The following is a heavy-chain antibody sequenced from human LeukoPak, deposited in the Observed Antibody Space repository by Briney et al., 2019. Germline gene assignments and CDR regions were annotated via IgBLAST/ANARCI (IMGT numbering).Heavy chain of an antibody. D-gene: IGHD2-2*01. CDR2: INLSGST. V-gene: IGHV4-34*01. J-gene: IGHJ4*02. CDR3: ARDRSRNPFDY. Sequence: SETLSLTCAVYGGSLSGYYWSWIRPSPGKGREWVGEINLSGSTKYNPSLKSRATIPVETSKTQSSRNWRSVTAADTAVYYCARDRSRNPFDYWGQGTLVTVSS. CDR1: GGSLSGYY.